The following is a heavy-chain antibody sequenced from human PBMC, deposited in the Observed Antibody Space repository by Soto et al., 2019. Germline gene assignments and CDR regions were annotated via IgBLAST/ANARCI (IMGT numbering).Heavy chain of an antibody. V-gene: IGHV3-66*01. CDR3: ARVLSSSYPYFDC. CDR1: GFTFSSYS. CDR2: IYTTGSA. D-gene: IGHD6-13*01. J-gene: IGHJ4*02. Sequence: GGSLRLSCAASGFTFSSYSMNWVGQGPGKGLEWVSVIYTTGSADFADSVKVRFTISRDNSKNTLYLQMSSLRAEDTAVYYCARVLSSSYPYFDCWGQGTVVTVSS.